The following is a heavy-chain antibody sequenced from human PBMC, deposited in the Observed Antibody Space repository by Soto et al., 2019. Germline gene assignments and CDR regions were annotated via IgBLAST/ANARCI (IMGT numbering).Heavy chain of an antibody. V-gene: IGHV1-69*01. D-gene: IGHD3-10*01. CDR3: ARSSITLVRGADYTMDV. Sequence: QVQLVQSGAEVQKPGSSVKVSCKASGGTFSSYAISWVRQAPGQGLEWMGGIIPIFGTANYAQKFQDRVTITADESTSTAYMELSSLRSEDTAVYYCARSSITLVRGADYTMDVWGQGTTVTVSS. CDR1: GGTFSSYA. CDR2: IIPIFGTA. J-gene: IGHJ6*02.